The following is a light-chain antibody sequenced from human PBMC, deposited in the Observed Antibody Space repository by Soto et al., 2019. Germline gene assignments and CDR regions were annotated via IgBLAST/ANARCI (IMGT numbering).Light chain of an antibody. J-gene: IGKJ5*01. CDR3: QQYGSLIT. V-gene: IGKV3-20*01. CDR2: GAS. Sequence: EIVLTQSPDTLSLSPGERATLSCRASQSVSSNYLAWYQQKPGQAPRLLIYGASSRATGIPDRFSGSGSGTDFTLTISRLDPEDFAVYYCQQYGSLITFGQGTRREIK. CDR1: QSVSSNY.